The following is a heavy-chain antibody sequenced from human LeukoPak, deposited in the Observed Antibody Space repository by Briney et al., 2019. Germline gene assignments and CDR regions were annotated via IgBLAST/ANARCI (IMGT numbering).Heavy chain of an antibody. V-gene: IGHV4-39*07. CDR3: ARGSQEWFGEFLFDY. Sequence: SETLSLTCAVSGASISGSGYYLGWIRQPPGKGLEWIGNIYYTGSTYYNASLQSRVTISIDMSKNQFSLKLSSVTAADTAVYYCARGSQEWFGEFLFDYWGQGTLVTVSS. CDR1: GASISGSGYY. J-gene: IGHJ4*02. CDR2: IYYTGST. D-gene: IGHD3-10*01.